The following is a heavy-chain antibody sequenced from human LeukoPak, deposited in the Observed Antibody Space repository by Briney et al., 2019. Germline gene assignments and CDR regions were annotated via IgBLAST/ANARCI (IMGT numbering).Heavy chain of an antibody. Sequence: GASVKVSCKASGYTFTGYYMHWVRQAPGQGLEWMGWINPNSGGTNYAQKFQGRVTMTRDTSISTADMELSRLRSDDTAAYYCAKHQQWLGKPATTTTVGGMDVWGQGTTVTVSS. CDR2: INPNSGGT. CDR3: AKHQQWLGKPATTTTVGGMDV. D-gene: IGHD6-19*01. V-gene: IGHV1-2*02. J-gene: IGHJ6*02. CDR1: GYTFTGYY.